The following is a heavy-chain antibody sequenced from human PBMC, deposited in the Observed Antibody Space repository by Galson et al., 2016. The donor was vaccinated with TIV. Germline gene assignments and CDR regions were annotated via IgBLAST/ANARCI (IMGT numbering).Heavy chain of an antibody. CDR2: ISAGDIT. V-gene: IGHV3-66*01. Sequence: SLRLSCAASGFTVSSNYMSWVRQAPGTGLEWVSVISAGDITYYTDSVKGRFTISRDNSKNTLYLQMNSLRAEDTAVYYCARDSYCPHDVCYDPPAWGQGTLVTVSS. CDR1: GFTVSSNY. D-gene: IGHD2-8*01. CDR3: ARDSYCPHDVCYDPPA. J-gene: IGHJ4*02.